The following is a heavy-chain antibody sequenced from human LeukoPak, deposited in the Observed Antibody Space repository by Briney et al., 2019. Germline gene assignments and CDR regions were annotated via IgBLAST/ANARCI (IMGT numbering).Heavy chain of an antibody. CDR3: ARDGQYLVLNFYYYMDV. CDR2: IGTAGDT. Sequence: GGSLGLSCAASGFTFSSYDMHWVRQATGKGLEWVSAIGTAGDTYYPGSVKGRFTISRENAKNSLCLQMNSLRAGDTAVYYCARDGQYLVLNFYYYMDVWGKGTTVTVSS. CDR1: GFTFSSYD. V-gene: IGHV3-13*01. D-gene: IGHD6-13*01. J-gene: IGHJ6*03.